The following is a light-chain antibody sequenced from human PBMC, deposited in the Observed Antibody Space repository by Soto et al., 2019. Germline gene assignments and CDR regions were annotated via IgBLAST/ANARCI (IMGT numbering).Light chain of an antibody. J-gene: IGKJ2*01. CDR2: AAS. V-gene: IGKV1-27*01. Sequence: DIQMTQSPSSLSASVGDRVTITCRASQDISNYLAWYQQKPGKVPKLLIYAASTLQTGVQSRFSGSGSGTVFTLTINSLQPEDVATYYCQNYKSAPTNFGRGTRLEIK. CDR1: QDISNY. CDR3: QNYKSAPTN.